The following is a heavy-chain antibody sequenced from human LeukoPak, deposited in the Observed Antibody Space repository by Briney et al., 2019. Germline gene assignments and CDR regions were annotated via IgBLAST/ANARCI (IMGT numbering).Heavy chain of an antibody. J-gene: IGHJ4*02. CDR3: AKTPGIAVVLYYFDY. CDR1: GFTFGNYA. Sequence: PGGSLGLSCAASGFTFGNYAMSWVRQAPGKGLEWVSGITDSGDSTYYADSVKGRFTISRDNSKYTVYLQMNSLRAEDTAVYYCAKTPGIAVVLYYFDYWGQGMLVTVSS. V-gene: IGHV3-23*01. D-gene: IGHD6-19*01. CDR2: ITDSGDST.